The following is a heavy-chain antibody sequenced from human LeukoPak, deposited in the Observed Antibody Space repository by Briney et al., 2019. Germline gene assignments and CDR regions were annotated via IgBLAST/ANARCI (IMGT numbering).Heavy chain of an antibody. D-gene: IGHD4-17*01. Sequence: PGGSLRLSCAASGFTFSSYAMSWIRQAPGKGLEWVSAISGSGGSTYYADSVKGRFTISRDNSKNTLYLQMNSLRAEDTAVYYCAKSRGMTTVTFFDYWGQGTLVTVSS. CDR1: GFTFSSYA. CDR3: AKSRGMTTVTFFDY. J-gene: IGHJ4*02. CDR2: ISGSGGST. V-gene: IGHV3-23*01.